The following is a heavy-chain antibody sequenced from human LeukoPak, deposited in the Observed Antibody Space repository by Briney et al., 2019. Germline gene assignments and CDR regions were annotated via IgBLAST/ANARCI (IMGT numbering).Heavy chain of an antibody. CDR2: MNPKSGNT. V-gene: IGHV1-8*01. J-gene: IGHJ6*02. D-gene: IGHD6-13*01. CDR1: GYAFTSYD. Sequence: GASVKVSCKASGYAFTSYDINWVRQATGQGLEWMGWMNPKSGNTGYAQKFQGRVTMTRNTSISTAYMELSSLRSEDTAVYYCARVRIAAAVGGYYYYGMDVWGQGTTVTVSS. CDR3: ARVRIAAAVGGYYYYGMDV.